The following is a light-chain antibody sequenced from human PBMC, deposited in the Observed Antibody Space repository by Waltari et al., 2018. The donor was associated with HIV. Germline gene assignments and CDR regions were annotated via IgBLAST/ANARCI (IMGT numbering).Light chain of an antibody. Sequence: QSALTQPASVSGSTGQALTISCTGTSSDFGFYNYVSWYQQVPCKVPKVIIYEVTSRPSGVSNRFSGSKSGSTASLTISDLQVEDEADYYCTSYTATDSLIFGGGTKVTVL. J-gene: IGLJ2*01. CDR3: TSYTATDSLI. V-gene: IGLV2-14*01. CDR2: EVT. CDR1: SSDFGFYNY.